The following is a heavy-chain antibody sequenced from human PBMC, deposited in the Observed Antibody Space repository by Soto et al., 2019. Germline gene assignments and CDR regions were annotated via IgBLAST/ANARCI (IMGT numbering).Heavy chain of an antibody. Sequence: QLQLQESGPGLVKPSETLSLTCTVSGGSISSSSYYWGWIRQPPGKGLEWIGSISYTGSTYYNPSLKSRVTISVDTSKNQFSLELSSVTAADTAVYYCARHSNYDILTGYYDSGWFDPWGQGTLVTVSS. CDR1: GGSISSSSYY. D-gene: IGHD3-9*01. J-gene: IGHJ5*02. V-gene: IGHV4-39*01. CDR2: ISYTGST. CDR3: ARHSNYDILTGYYDSGWFDP.